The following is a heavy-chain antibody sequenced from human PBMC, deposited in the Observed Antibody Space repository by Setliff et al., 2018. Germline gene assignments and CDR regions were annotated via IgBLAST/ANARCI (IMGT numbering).Heavy chain of an antibody. CDR2: IYRSGST. CDR1: GYSISSGYY. V-gene: IGHV4-38-2*01. Sequence: SETLSLTCAVSGYSISSGYYWGWIRQAPGKGLEWIASIYRSGSTYYSPSLKSRVTISVDTSKNQFPLKPSSVTASDTAVYYCARQLCSSGYCYATTFDYWGQGTLVTVS. CDR3: ARQLCSSGYCYATTFDY. D-gene: IGHD3-22*01. J-gene: IGHJ4*02.